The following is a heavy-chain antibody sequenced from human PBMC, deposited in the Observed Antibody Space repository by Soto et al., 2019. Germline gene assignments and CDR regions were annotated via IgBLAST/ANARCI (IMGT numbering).Heavy chain of an antibody. CDR2: IYYTGST. Sequence: QVQLQESGPGLVKPSETLSLTCTVSGGSISSYYWSWIRQPPGKGLEWIGYIYYTGSTNYNPSLKSRITISVDTSKNQFSLQLSSVTAADTAVYYCANFNWYCDLWGRGNLVTVSA. V-gene: IGHV4-59*01. J-gene: IGHJ2*01. CDR1: GGSISSYY. CDR3: ANFNWYCDL.